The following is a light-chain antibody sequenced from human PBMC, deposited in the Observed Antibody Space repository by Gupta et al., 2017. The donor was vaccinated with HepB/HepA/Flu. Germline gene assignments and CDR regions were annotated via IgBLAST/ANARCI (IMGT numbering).Light chain of an antibody. CDR1: HSLLPSNAYNY. V-gene: IGKV2-28*01. J-gene: IGKJ4*01. CDR2: LGS. CDR3: MQALQTPLT. Sequence: EIVITHSPLSPSVTPREPAPLSRTATHSLLPSNAYNYLEWYLQTPGHSPQLLFYLGSIRTSGVPERISGSGSGTDFTLKISMVDAEDVGVYCCMQALQTPLTFGGGTKVEIK.